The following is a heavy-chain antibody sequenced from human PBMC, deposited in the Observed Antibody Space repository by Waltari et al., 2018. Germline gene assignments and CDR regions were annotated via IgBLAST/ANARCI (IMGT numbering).Heavy chain of an antibody. CDR1: GFTFGDYA. Sequence: EVQLVESGGGLVQQGRSLRLSCTASGFTFGDYAMSWFRQAPVKGLEWVGFIRSKAYGGTTEYAASVKGRFTISRDDSKSSAYLQMNSLKTEDTAVYYCTRDCSGGSCYSGYWGQGTLVIVSS. CDR3: TRDCSGGSCYSGY. CDR2: IRSKAYGGTT. D-gene: IGHD2-15*01. V-gene: IGHV3-49*03. J-gene: IGHJ4*02.